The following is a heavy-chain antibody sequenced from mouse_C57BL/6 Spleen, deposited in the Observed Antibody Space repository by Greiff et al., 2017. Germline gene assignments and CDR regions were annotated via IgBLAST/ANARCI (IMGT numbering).Heavy chain of an antibody. D-gene: IGHD2-5*01. J-gene: IGHJ4*01. CDR3: ARPGYSNYGAMDY. CDR1: GFTFSDSG. V-gene: IGHV5-17*01. Sequence: EVMLVESGGGLVKPGGSLKLSCAASGFTFSDSGMHWVRQAPEKGLEWVAYISSGSSTIYYAYTLTGRFTISIANAQNTLFLQLTSLRSEDTAMYYCARPGYSNYGAMDYWGLGTSVTVSS. CDR2: ISSGSSTI.